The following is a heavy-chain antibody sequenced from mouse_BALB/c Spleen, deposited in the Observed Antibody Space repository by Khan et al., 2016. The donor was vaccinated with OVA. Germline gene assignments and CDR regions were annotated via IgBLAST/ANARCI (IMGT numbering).Heavy chain of an antibody. CDR3: ARSTYYGNPYAMDY. D-gene: IGHD2-10*01. V-gene: IGHV1S136*01. Sequence: MQLEESGPELVKPGASVKMSCKASGYTFTSYVMHWVKQKPGQGLEWIGYINPYSDDTKYNEKFKGKATLTSDKSSSTAYMELSSLTSEDSAVYYCARSTYYGNPYAMDYWGQGTSGTVSS. CDR1: GYTFTSYV. CDR2: INPYSDDT. J-gene: IGHJ4*01.